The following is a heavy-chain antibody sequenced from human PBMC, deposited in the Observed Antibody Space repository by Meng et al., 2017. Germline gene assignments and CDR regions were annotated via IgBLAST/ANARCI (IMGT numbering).Heavy chain of an antibody. CDR3: ARVGGSGWYVYYFDY. V-gene: IGHV1-3*01. CDR1: GYNFPDYY. J-gene: IGHJ4*02. Sequence: ASVKVSCKPSGYNFPDYYIHWVRRAPGQRLEWMGWINAGNGNTKYSQKFQGRVTITRDTSASTAYMELSSLRSEDTAVYYCARVGGSGWYVYYFDYWGQGTLVTVSS. CDR2: INAGNGNT. D-gene: IGHD6-19*01.